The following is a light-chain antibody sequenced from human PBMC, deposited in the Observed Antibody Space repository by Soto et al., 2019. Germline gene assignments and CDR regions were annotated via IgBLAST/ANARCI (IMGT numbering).Light chain of an antibody. CDR1: SSNIGAFYD. J-gene: IGLJ2*01. V-gene: IGLV1-40*01. CDR3: QSYDSSLSVV. CDR2: GNT. Sequence: QSVLTQPPSVSGAPGQRVTISCTGSSSNIGAFYDVHWYQQVPGTAPKLLIYGNTNRPSGIPDRFSGSKSGTSASLAITGLQADDEADYYCQSYDSSLSVVFGGGTKVTVL.